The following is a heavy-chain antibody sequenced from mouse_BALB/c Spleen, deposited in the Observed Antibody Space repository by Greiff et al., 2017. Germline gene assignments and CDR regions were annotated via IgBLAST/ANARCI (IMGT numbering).Heavy chain of an antibody. Sequence: EVKLMESGGGLVKPGGSLKLSCAASGFTFSSYAMAWVRQTPEKRLEWVASISSGGSTSYLNSAKGRFTISRDNAMNILYLQMSSLRSEDTAMYYCGRGEGNYYFDYWGQGTTLTVSS. J-gene: IGHJ2*01. D-gene: IGHD2-1*01. V-gene: IGHV5-6-5*01. CDR1: GFTFSSYA. CDR3: GRGEGNYYFDY. CDR2: ISSGGST.